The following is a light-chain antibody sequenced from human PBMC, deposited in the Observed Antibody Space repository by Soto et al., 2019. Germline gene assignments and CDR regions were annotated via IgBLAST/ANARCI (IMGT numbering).Light chain of an antibody. J-gene: IGKJ2*01. V-gene: IGKV1-5*01. Sequence: DVQMTQSPSTLSASVGDRVTITCRASQSIDRWLAWYQQKPGRAPKLLIYDASTLERGVPSRFSGSGSGTEFTLTISSLQPDDFATYYCQQFKSDPYSFGQGTGLEIK. CDR2: DAS. CDR1: QSIDRW. CDR3: QQFKSDPYS.